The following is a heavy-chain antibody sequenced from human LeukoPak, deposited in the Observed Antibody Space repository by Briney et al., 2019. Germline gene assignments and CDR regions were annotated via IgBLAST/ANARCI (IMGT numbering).Heavy chain of an antibody. V-gene: IGHV3-21*01. D-gene: IGHD3-16*01. J-gene: IGHJ4*02. CDR1: GFTFSSYS. CDR2: ISSSSGYI. Sequence: GGSLRLSCAASGFTFSSYSMNWVRQAPGKGLEWVSSISSSSGYIYYADSVKGRFTISRDNAKNSLYLQMNSLRAEDTAVYYRARGSMMKGVPDYWGQGTLVTVSS. CDR3: ARGSMMKGVPDY.